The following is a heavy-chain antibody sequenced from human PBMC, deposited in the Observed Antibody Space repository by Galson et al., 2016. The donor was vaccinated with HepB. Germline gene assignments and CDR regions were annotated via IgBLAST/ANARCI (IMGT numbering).Heavy chain of an antibody. CDR1: GFAFGSHW. CDR3: GRDHSVVLTTAYNWFDP. V-gene: IGHV3-74*01. CDR2: INSDGTIS. Sequence: SLRLSCAASGFAFGSHWMHWVRQVPGKGLVWVSRINSDGTISNYPDSVKGRFTISRDNAKNTLYLQMNSLRVEDTAVYYCGRDHSVVLTTAYNWFDPWGQGTLVTVSS. J-gene: IGHJ5*02. D-gene: IGHD4-23*01.